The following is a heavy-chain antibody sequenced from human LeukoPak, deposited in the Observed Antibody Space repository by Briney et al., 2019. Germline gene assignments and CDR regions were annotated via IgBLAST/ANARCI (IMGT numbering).Heavy chain of an antibody. J-gene: IGHJ5*02. CDR2: IYSGGST. Sequence: PEGSLRLSCAASGFTVSSNYMSWVRQAPGKGLEWVSVIYSGGSTYYADSVKGRFTISRDNSKNTLYLQMNSLRAEDTAVYYCARDIIGSIAATEDWFDPWGQGTLVTVSS. CDR3: ARDIIGSIAATEDWFDP. CDR1: GFTVSSNY. D-gene: IGHD6-6*01. V-gene: IGHV3-66*02.